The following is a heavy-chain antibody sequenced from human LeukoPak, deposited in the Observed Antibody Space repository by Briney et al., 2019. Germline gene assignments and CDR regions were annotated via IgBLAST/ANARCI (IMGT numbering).Heavy chain of an antibody. CDR2: IIPILGIA. CDR3: ARDLGGYSYGSTYY. CDR1: GGTFSSYA. J-gene: IGHJ4*02. Sequence: ASVKVSCKASGGTFSSYAISWVRQAPGQGLEWMGRIIPILGIANYAQKFQGRVTITADKSTSTAYMELSSLRSEDTAAYYCARDLGGYSYGSTYYWGQGTLVTVSS. V-gene: IGHV1-69*04. D-gene: IGHD5-18*01.